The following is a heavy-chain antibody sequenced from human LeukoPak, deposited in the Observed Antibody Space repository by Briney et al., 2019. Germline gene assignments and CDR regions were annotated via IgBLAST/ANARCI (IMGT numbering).Heavy chain of an antibody. D-gene: IGHD6-13*01. J-gene: IGHJ4*02. CDR3: ARDYRVAAARSLDC. Sequence: PSQTLSLTCTVSGGSISSGDYYWNWIRQPPGKGLEWIAYIYYSGSTHYSPSRKSRVNMSVDTSKNQFSLKLSSVTAEDTAVYYCARDYRVAAARSLDCWGQGTLVTVSS. CDR2: IYYSGST. CDR1: GGSISSGDYY. V-gene: IGHV4-30-4*01.